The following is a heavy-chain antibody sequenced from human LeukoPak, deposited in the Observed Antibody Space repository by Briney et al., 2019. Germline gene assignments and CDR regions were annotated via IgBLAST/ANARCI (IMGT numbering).Heavy chain of an antibody. D-gene: IGHD3/OR15-3a*01. CDR3: VRGWTKFDY. V-gene: IGHV3-7*03. Sequence: AGGSLRLSCAVSGFTFSNYWMTWVRQAPAKGLEWVADIKPDGSESHYADSVKGRFTISRDNAKNPLYLQMNSLRADDTAVYYCVRGWTKFDYWGQGILVTVSS. CDR2: IKPDGSES. J-gene: IGHJ4*02. CDR1: GFTFSNYW.